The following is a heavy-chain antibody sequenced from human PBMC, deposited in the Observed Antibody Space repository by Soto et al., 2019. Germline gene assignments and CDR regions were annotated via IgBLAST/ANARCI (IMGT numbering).Heavy chain of an antibody. D-gene: IGHD2-21*01. CDR2: IKSKTDGGTT. Sequence: EVQLVESGGGLVKPGGSLRLSCAASGFTFSNAWMNWVRQAPGKGLEWVGRIKSKTDGGTTDYAAPVKGRFTISRDDSKNTLYLQMNSLKTEDIAVYYCTTQIGDTSPFDYWGQGTLVTVSS. CDR3: TTQIGDTSPFDY. CDR1: GFTFSNAW. V-gene: IGHV3-15*07. J-gene: IGHJ4*02.